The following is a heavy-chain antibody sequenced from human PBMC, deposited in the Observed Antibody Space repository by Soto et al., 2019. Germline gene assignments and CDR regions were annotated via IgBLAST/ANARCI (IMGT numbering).Heavy chain of an antibody. CDR1: GFTFTSSA. D-gene: IGHD3-3*01. J-gene: IGHJ5*02. V-gene: IGHV1-58*01. CDR3: AADKVSAIFGVVNWFDP. Sequence: ASVKVSCKASGFTFTSSAVQWVRQARGQRLEWIGWIVVGSGNTNYAQKFQERVTITRDMSTSTAYMELSSLRSEDTAVYYCAADKVSAIFGVVNWFDPWGQGTLVTVSS. CDR2: IVVGSGNT.